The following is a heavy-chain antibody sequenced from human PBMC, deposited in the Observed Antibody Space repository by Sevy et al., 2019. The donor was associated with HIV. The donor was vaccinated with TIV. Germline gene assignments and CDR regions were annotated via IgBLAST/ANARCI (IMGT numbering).Heavy chain of an antibody. CDR2: IYYSGST. CDR3: ARGRPDYYYGMDV. V-gene: IGHV4-59*01. CDR1: GDSISSYY. Sequence: SETLSLTCTVSGDSISSYYWSWIRQPPGKGLEWIGYIYYSGSTNYNPSLKSRVTISKDTSKNQVSLKLTSVTAADTAVYYCARGRPDYYYGMDVWGQGTTVTVS. J-gene: IGHJ6*02.